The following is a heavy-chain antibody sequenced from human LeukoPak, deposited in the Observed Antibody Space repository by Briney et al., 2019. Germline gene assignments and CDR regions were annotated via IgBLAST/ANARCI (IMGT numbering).Heavy chain of an antibody. D-gene: IGHD2-15*01. J-gene: IGHJ4*02. CDR2: ISYDGSNK. V-gene: IGHV3-30*04. CDR1: GFTFSTSA. Sequence: GGSLRLSCAASGFTFSTSAVSWVRQAPGKGLEWVAVISYDGSNKYYADSVKGRFTISRDNSKNTLYLQMNSLRAEVTAVYYCARTPISYYFDYWGQGTLVTVSS. CDR3: ARTPISYYFDY.